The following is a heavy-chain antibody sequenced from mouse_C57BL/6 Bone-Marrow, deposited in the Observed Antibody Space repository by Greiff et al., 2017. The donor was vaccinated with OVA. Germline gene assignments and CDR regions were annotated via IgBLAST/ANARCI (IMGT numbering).Heavy chain of an antibody. CDR2: ISSGGSYT. J-gene: IGHJ4*01. Sequence: EVMLVESGGDLVKPGGSLKLSCAASGFTFSSYGMSWVRQTPDKRLEWVATISSGGSYTYYPDSVKGRFTISRDNAKNTLYLQMSSLKSEDTAMYYCARRRGMDYWGQGTSVTVSS. V-gene: IGHV5-6*02. CDR1: GFTFSSYG. CDR3: ARRRGMDY.